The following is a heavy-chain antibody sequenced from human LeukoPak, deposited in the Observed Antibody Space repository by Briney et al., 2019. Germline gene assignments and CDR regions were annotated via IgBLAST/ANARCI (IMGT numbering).Heavy chain of an antibody. D-gene: IGHD6-19*01. J-gene: IGHJ4*02. CDR3: AKSRQWLVSALDY. V-gene: IGHV3-9*01. CDR1: GLTFDEYA. CDR2: ISWNSGSI. Sequence: GRSLRLSCAASGLTFDEYAMHWVRQATGKGLEWVSGISWNSGSIGYADSVKGRFTISRDNAKNSLYLQMNSLRAEDTALYYCAKSRQWLVSALDYWGQGTLVTVSS.